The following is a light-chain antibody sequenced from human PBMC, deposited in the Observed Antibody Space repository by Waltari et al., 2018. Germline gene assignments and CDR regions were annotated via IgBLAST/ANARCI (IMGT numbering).Light chain of an antibody. CDR3: SSFTSSITRV. Sequence: QSALTQPASVSGSPGQSITISCTGTSSDVGGYNSVAWYQQHSGKAPKLMIYEVSHRAAGVSNGCSGSKSGNTASRTISGLQAEDEADYYCSSFTSSITRVFGTGTKVTVL. V-gene: IGLV2-14*01. CDR1: SSDVGGYNS. J-gene: IGLJ1*01. CDR2: EVS.